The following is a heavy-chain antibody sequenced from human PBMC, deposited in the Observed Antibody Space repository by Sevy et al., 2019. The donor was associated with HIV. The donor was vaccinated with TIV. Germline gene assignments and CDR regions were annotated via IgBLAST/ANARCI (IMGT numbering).Heavy chain of an antibody. V-gene: IGHV3-30*18. Sequence: GGSLRLSCAASGFNFSSYGMHWVRQAPGKGLEWVAVISYDGSSKYYADSVKGRFTISRDNSKNTVYLQINRLRAEDTDVYYCAKESVSYYDFWSGHDAFAIWGQGTMVTVSS. CDR1: GFNFSSYG. D-gene: IGHD3-3*01. J-gene: IGHJ3*02. CDR3: AKESVSYYDFWSGHDAFAI. CDR2: ISYDGSSK.